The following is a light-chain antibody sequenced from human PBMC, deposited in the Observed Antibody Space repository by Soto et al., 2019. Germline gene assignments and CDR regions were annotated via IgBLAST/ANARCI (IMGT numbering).Light chain of an antibody. CDR1: RNINDY. V-gene: IGKV1-39*01. CDR3: QQSYTTPT. Sequence: DIQMTQSPSSLSASVGDRVTITCRASRNINDYLNWYQQKPGKAPKLLIYGALKLQGGVPARFRGSGSGTDFALTIISLQPEDSAAYFCQQSYTTPTFGGGAKVE. CDR2: GAL. J-gene: IGKJ4*01.